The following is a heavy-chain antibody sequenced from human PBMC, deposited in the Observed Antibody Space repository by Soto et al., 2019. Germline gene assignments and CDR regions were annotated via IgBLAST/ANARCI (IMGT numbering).Heavy chain of an antibody. CDR1: GYTFTSYG. J-gene: IGHJ4*02. CDR2: ISAYNGNT. CDR3: AREMYYYGSGSYYRFDY. Sequence: QVQLVQSGAEVKKPGASVKVSCKASGYTFTSYGISWVRQAPGQGLEWMGWISAYNGNTNYAQKLQGRVTMTTDTSXSXXYMELRSLRSDDTAVYYCAREMYYYGSGSYYRFDYWGQGTLVTVSS. D-gene: IGHD3-10*01. V-gene: IGHV1-18*01.